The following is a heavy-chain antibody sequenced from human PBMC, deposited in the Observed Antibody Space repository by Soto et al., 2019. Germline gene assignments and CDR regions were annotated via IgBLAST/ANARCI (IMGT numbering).Heavy chain of an antibody. D-gene: IGHD1-26*01. CDR3: ARSLGATNHYYGMDF. J-gene: IGHJ6*02. CDR2: IIPIFGTA. Sequence: SVKVSCQAFGGPFSSYAISWVRQAPGQGLEWMGGIIPIFGTANYAQKFQGRVTITADESTSTAYMELSSLRSEDTAVYYCARSLGATNHYYGMDFRGQGTTVTVSS. V-gene: IGHV1-69*13. CDR1: GGPFSSYA.